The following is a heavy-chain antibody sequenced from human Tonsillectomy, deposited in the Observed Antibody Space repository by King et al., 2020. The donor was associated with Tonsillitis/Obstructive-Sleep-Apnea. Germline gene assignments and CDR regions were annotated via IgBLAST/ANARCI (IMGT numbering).Heavy chain of an antibody. CDR2: IYSGGNT. Sequence: QLVQSGGGLIQPGGSLRLSCAASGFTVSSNYMSWVRQAPGKGLEWVSLIYSGGNTFYADSVKGRFTSSRDNSKNTLYFQMNSLRAEDTAVYYCARGPPSEAYYYYYGMDVWGQGTTVTVS. CDR1: GFTVSSNY. CDR3: ARGPPSEAYYYYYGMDV. V-gene: IGHV3-53*01. D-gene: IGHD6-19*01. J-gene: IGHJ6*02.